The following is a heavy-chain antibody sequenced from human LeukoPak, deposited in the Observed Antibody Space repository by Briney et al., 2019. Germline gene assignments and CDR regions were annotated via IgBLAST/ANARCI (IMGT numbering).Heavy chain of an antibody. Sequence: GGSLRLSCAASGFTFSSYWMHWVRQAPGKGLVWVSRTNSDGSSTSYADSVKGRFTISRDNAKNSLYLQMNSLRAEDTALYYCARGLFGGVISDPYYFDCWGQGTLVTVSS. CDR1: GFTFSSYW. V-gene: IGHV3-74*01. CDR3: ARGLFGGVISDPYYFDC. J-gene: IGHJ4*02. D-gene: IGHD3-16*01. CDR2: TNSDGSST.